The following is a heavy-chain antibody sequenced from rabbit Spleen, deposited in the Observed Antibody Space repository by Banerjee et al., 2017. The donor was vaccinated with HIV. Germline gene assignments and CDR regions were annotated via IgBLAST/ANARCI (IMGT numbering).Heavy chain of an antibody. CDR1: GFSFSDRDV. Sequence: QQQLEESGGGLVQPEGSLTLTCKASGFSFSDRDVMCWVRQAPGKGLEWIACINAATAKPVYATWAKGRFTISRTSSTTVTLRMTSLTAADTATYFCARDLVGVIGWNFNLWGPGTLVTVS. J-gene: IGHJ4*01. CDR3: ARDLVGVIGWNFNL. D-gene: IGHD1-1*01. CDR2: INAATAKP. V-gene: IGHV1S45*01.